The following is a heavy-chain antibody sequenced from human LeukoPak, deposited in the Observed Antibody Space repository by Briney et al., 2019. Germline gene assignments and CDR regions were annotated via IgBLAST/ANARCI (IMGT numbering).Heavy chain of an antibody. V-gene: IGHV1-18*01. CDR1: GYTFTSYG. Sequence: ASVKVSCKASGYTFTSYGISWVRQAPGQGLEWMGWISAYNGNTNYAQKLQGRVTMTTDTSTSTAYMELRSLRSDDTAVYYCASSLPGAAYCGGDCYSSRAFDIWGQGTMVTVSS. CDR2: ISAYNGNT. J-gene: IGHJ3*02. CDR3: ASSLPGAAYCGGDCYSSRAFDI. D-gene: IGHD2-21*01.